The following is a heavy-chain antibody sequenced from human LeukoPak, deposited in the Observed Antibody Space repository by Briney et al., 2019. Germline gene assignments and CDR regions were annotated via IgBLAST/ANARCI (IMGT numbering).Heavy chain of an antibody. CDR3: ARGAGDSSGYYSDYLDY. CDR1: GFTFSSYS. CDR2: LSYDGTNT. Sequence: PGGSLRLSCVASGFTFSSYSMQWVRQTPGNGLEWVGILSYDGTNTYYGESVKGRFTISRDNSQNTVYLQMNSLRAEDTAVYYCARGAGDSSGYYSDYLDYWGQGTLVTVSS. V-gene: IGHV3-30*03. J-gene: IGHJ4*02. D-gene: IGHD3-22*01.